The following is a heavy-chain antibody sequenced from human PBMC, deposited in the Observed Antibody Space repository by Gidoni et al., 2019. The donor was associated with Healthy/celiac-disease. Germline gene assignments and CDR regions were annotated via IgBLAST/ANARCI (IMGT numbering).Heavy chain of an antibody. D-gene: IGHD6-19*01. CDR1: GFTFSSYS. Sequence: EVQLVESGGGLVKPGGSLRLTCAAYGFTFSSYSMNWIRQAPGKGLGWVSSISSSSSYIYYADSVQGRFTIPRDNAKNSLYLQMNSLRAEDTAVYYCARGIAVAWGQGTLVTVSS. J-gene: IGHJ4*02. CDR2: ISSSSSYI. V-gene: IGHV3-21*01. CDR3: ARGIAVA.